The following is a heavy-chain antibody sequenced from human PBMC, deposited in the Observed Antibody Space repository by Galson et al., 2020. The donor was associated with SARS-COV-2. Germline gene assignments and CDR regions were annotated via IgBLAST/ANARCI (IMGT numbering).Heavy chain of an antibody. CDR2: ISYDGSKK. CDR1: GFPFRSYA. J-gene: IGHJ4*02. V-gene: IGHV3-30-3*01. CDR3: AKDIRSFYDGNSGYCVWY. Sequence: GGSLRLSCAASGFPFRSYALHWVRQAPGKGLEWVAIISYDGSKKYYADSVKGRFTISRDNSENTLYLQMNSLRAEDSAVYYCAKDIRSFYDGNSGYCVWYWGQGTLVTVSS. D-gene: IGHD5-12*01.